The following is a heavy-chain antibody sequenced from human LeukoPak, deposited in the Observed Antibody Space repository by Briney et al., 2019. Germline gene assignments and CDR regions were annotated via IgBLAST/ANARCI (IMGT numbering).Heavy chain of an antibody. CDR3: AREEAADIVVVPAALDY. J-gene: IGHJ4*02. CDR1: AFTFSTYS. D-gene: IGHD2-2*01. CDR2: ISSSNTYI. V-gene: IGHV3-21*01. Sequence: GGSLRLSCAASAFTFSTYSMSWVRQAPGKGLEWVSSISSSNTYIYYADSVKGRSTISRDNAKNSLYLQMNSLRAEDTAVYFCAREEAADIVVVPAALDYWGKGTLVTVSS.